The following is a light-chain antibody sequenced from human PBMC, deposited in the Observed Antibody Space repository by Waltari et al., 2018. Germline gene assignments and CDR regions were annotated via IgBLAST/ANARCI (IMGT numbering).Light chain of an antibody. Sequence: EIVMTPSPATLSVSPRRGATLSCRASRAIASNVAWYQQKPGQPLRLLIFDAPTRATGIPERFSGSWSGTEFTLTISSLQSEDSAVYFWQQFNTRYSFGQGTKLEI. J-gene: IGKJ2*01. CDR2: DAP. V-gene: IGKV3-15*01. CDR3: QQFNTRYS. CDR1: RAIASN.